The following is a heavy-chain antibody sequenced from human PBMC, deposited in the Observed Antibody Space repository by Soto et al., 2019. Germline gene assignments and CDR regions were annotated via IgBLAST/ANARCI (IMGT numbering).Heavy chain of an antibody. J-gene: IGHJ4*02. CDR3: ARAVAVAADFDY. Sequence: QVQLVQSGAEEKKPGASVKVSCKASGYTFTGYAMHWVRQAPGQRLEWMGWINAGNGNTKYSQKFQGRVTITRDTSASSGYLELSSLRYEDTAVYYGARAVAVAADFDYWGQGTLVTVSS. CDR2: INAGNGNT. V-gene: IGHV1-3*05. D-gene: IGHD6-19*01. CDR1: GYTFTGYA.